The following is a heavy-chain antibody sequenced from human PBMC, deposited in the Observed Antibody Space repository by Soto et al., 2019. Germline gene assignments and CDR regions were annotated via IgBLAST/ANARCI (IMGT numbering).Heavy chain of an antibody. CDR3: ARDFEYSSSSGHYYYGMDV. D-gene: IGHD6-6*01. V-gene: IGHV1-69*13. CDR1: GGTFSSYA. CDR2: IIPIFGTA. Sequence: GASVKVSFKASGGTFSSYAISWVRQAPGQGLEWMGGIIPIFGTANYAQKFQGRVTITADESTSTAYMELSSLRSEDTAVYYCARDFEYSSSSGHYYYGMDVWGQGTTVTVSS. J-gene: IGHJ6*02.